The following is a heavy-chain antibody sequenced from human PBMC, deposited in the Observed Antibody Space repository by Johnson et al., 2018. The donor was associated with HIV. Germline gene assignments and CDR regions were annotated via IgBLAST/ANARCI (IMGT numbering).Heavy chain of an antibody. V-gene: IGHV3-64*01. J-gene: IGHJ3*02. CDR2: ISSNGGST. CDR3: AREREGAFDI. CDR1: GFTFDDYA. Sequence: VQLVESGGGLVQPGRSLKLSCAASGFTFDDYAMHWVRQAPGKGLEYVSAISSNGGSTYYANSVKGRFTISRDNSKNTLYLQMNSLRAEDTAVYYCAREREGAFDIWGQGTMVTVSS.